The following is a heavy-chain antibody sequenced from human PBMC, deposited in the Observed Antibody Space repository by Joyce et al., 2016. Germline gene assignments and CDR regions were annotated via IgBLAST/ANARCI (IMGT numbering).Heavy chain of an antibody. J-gene: IGHJ6*03. CDR3: ARRAEGHGGSPYYYYMDV. V-gene: IGHV1-3*01. CDR2: SHAGNGHT. Sequence: QVHLVQSGAEVKKPGASVKVSCKASGYTFTSYTVHWVRLGPGQSLEWMGWSHAGNGHTKYSQKFDGRVTITRDTSATTVYMELSSLKFDDTDIYYCARRAEGHGGSPYYYYMDVWGKGTTVTVSS. D-gene: IGHD4-23*01. CDR1: GYTFTSYT.